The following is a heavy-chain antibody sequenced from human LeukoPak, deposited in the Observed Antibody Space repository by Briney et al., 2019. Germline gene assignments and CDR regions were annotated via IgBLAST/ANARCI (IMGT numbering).Heavy chain of an antibody. CDR3: ARDCTSTVCHDY. CDR2: ISSSGSTI. V-gene: IGHV3-11*01. J-gene: IGHJ4*02. CDR1: GFTFSDYY. Sequence: GGSLRLSCAASGFTFSDYYMSWIRRAPGKGLEWVSYISSSGSTIYYADSVKGRFTISRDNAKNSLYLQMNSLRAEDTAVYYCARDCTSTVCHDYWGQGTLVTVSS. D-gene: IGHD2-2*01.